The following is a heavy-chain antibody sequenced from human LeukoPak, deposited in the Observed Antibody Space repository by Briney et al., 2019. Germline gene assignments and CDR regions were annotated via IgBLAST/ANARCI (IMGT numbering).Heavy chain of an antibody. Sequence: SETLSLTCTVSGGSINSAGYYWSWIRQPAGKGLEWIGRIYPSGSTNYNPSLKSRVTISLDTSKNQFSLKLSSVTAADTAVYYCARAGYEVVPASSSRRGHKGWFDPWGQGTLVTVSS. J-gene: IGHJ5*02. CDR1: GGSINSAGYY. CDR2: IYPSGST. V-gene: IGHV4-61*02. D-gene: IGHD2-2*01. CDR3: ARAGYEVVPASSSRRGHKGWFDP.